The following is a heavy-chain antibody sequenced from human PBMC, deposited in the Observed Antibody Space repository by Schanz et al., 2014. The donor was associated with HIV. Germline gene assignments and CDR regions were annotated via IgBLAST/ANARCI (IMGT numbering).Heavy chain of an antibody. CDR3: AKDRCSRTRCPRGYYHGMDV. J-gene: IGHJ6*02. CDR1: GFSFDTFG. CDR2: ISHDGTNK. V-gene: IGHV3-30*18. D-gene: IGHD2-2*01. Sequence: VQLLDSGGGVVQPGRSLRLSCAGSGFSFDTFGIHWVRQAPGKALEWVAVISHDGTNKFYADSVKCRFTMSRDNSKNTLFLQMNTLGVEDTAIYYCAKDRCSRTRCPRGYYHGMDVWGQGTTVIVSS.